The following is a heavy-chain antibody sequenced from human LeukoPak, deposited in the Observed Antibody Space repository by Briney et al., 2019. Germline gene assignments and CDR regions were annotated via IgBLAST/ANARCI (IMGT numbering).Heavy chain of an antibody. Sequence: GGSLRLSCAASGFTFSSYSMNWVRQAPGKGLEWVSGISGSGGSTYYADSVKGRFTISRDNSKNTLYLQMNSLRAEDTAVYYCARGGGYSVKYYFDYWGQGTLVTVSS. D-gene: IGHD5/OR15-5a*01. J-gene: IGHJ4*02. V-gene: IGHV3-23*01. CDR1: GFTFSSYS. CDR2: ISGSGGST. CDR3: ARGGGYSVKYYFDY.